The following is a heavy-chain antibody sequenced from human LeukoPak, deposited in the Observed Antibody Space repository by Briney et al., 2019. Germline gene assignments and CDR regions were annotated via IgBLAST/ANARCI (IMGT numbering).Heavy chain of an antibody. J-gene: IGHJ6*04. V-gene: IGHV3-48*03. CDR2: ISSSGSTI. CDR3: ARGNYGSGSYYNVWGISGMDV. CDR1: GFTFSSYE. Sequence: GGSLRLSCAASGFTFSSYEMNWVRQAPGKGLEWVSYISSSGSTIYYTDSVKGRFTISRDNAKNSLYLQMNSLRAEDTAVYYCARGNYGSGSYYNVWGISGMDVWGKGTTVTVSS. D-gene: IGHD3-10*01.